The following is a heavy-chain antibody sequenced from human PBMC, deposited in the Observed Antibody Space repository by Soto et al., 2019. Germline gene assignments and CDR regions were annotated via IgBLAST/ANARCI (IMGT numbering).Heavy chain of an antibody. Sequence: GESLKISCKGSGYRFPSYWIGWVRQMPGKGLEWMGIIYLGDSNTRYSPSFQGQVTISADKSISTAYLQWSSLKASDTAIYYCARQEYCSSTSCYTVDSWGQGTLVTVSS. CDR1: GYRFPSYW. CDR2: IYLGDSNT. D-gene: IGHD2-2*02. V-gene: IGHV5-51*01. J-gene: IGHJ4*02. CDR3: ARQEYCSSTSCYTVDS.